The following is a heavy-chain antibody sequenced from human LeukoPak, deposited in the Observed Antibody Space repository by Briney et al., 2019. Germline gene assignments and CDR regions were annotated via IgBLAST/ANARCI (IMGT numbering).Heavy chain of an antibody. V-gene: IGHV4-30-4*02. CDR3: AREVGRDIVVVPAAIIGPNDAFDI. J-gene: IGHJ3*02. D-gene: IGHD2-2*02. Sequence: SDTLSLTCTLSGGSISSGDYYWRWIRQPPGKGLEWIGYIYYSGSTYYNPSLKSRVTISVDTSKNQFSLKLSSVTAADTAVYYCAREVGRDIVVVPAAIIGPNDAFDIWGQGTMVTVSS. CDR1: GGSISSGDYY. CDR2: IYYSGST.